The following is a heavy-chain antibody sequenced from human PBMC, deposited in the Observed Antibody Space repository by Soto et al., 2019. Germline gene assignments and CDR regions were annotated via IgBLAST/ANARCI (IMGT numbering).Heavy chain of an antibody. CDR2: INTDGSST. D-gene: IGHD1-26*01. Sequence: EVQLVESGGGLVQPGGSLRLSCAASGLTFSSYWMHWVRQAPGKGLVWVSRINTDGSSTTYADSVKGRFTISRDNTKNTLYLQMNSLRVEDTAVSYCARASGSNIHFDCWGQGTLVTVSS. J-gene: IGHJ4*02. CDR1: GLTFSSYW. CDR3: ARASGSNIHFDC. V-gene: IGHV3-74*01.